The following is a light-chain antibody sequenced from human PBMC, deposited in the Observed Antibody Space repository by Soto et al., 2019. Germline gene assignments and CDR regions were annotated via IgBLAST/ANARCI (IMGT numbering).Light chain of an antibody. CDR3: QQYCSSPWT. CDR2: WAS. V-gene: IGKV4-1*01. Sequence: DIVMTQSPDSLAVSLGERATINCKSSQRVLYSSSNKNYLAWYQQKPGQRPKLLIYWASTRESGVPDRFSGSGSGTDFTLTISSLQAEDVAVYYCQQYCSSPWTFRQGTKVEIK. J-gene: IGKJ1*01. CDR1: QRVLYSSSNKNY.